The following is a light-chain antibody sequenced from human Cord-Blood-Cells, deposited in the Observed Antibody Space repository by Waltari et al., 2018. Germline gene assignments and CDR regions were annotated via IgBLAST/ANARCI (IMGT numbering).Light chain of an antibody. CDR1: SSDVGGYNY. CDR2: EVS. J-gene: IGLJ2*01. V-gene: IGLV2-14*01. Sequence: QSALTQPASVSGSPGQSITISCTGTSSDVGGYNYVSCYQHHPGKAPKLMIYEVSNRPSGVSNRFSGSKSGNTASLTISGLQAEDEADYYCSSYTSSSTYVVFGGGTKLTVL. CDR3: SSYTSSSTYVV.